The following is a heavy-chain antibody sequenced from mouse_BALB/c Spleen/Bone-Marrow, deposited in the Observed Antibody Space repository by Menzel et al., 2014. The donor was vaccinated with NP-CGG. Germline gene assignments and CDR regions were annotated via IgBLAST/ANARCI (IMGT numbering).Heavy chain of an antibody. CDR3: TRGEDY. Sequence: VQLQQPGAELVKPGASVKLSCTASGFNIKDTYMHWVKQRPEQGLEWIGRIDPANGNTKYDPKFQGKATITADTSSNTAYLQLTSLTSEDTAVYYCTRGEDYWGQGTTLAVSS. CDR1: GFNIKDTY. V-gene: IGHV14-3*02. J-gene: IGHJ2*01. CDR2: IDPANGNT.